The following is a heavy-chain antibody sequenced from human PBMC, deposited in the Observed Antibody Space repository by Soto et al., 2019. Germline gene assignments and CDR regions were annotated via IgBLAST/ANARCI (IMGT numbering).Heavy chain of an antibody. V-gene: IGHV4-4*02. CDR3: ARRWGEGRVDY. J-gene: IGHJ4*02. CDR1: GGSISSSNW. Sequence: QVQLQESGPGLVQPSGTLSLTCAVSGGSISSSNWWSWVRQPRGKGLEWIGEIYHRGSTNHNQSLKSRVTITVDKSRNQFSLKLSSVTAADTAVYYCARRWGEGRVDYWGQGTLVTVSS. D-gene: IGHD3-10*01. CDR2: IYHRGST.